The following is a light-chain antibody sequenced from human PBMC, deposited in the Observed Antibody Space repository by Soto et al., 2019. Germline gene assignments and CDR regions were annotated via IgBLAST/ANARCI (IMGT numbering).Light chain of an antibody. V-gene: IGKV3-20*01. CDR2: CAS. CDR3: QQYDNSPLT. Sequence: EIVLTQSPGTLSLSPGERATLSCRASQPISSHNYLAWYQQKPGQAPRVLIYCASRRATGISDRFSGSGSGTDFTLTISRLEPEDFAVYYCQQYDNSPLTFGGGTKVEI. J-gene: IGKJ4*01. CDR1: QPISSHNY.